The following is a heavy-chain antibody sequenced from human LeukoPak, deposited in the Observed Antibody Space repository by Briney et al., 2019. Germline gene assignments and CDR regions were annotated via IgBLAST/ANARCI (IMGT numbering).Heavy chain of an antibody. CDR2: INAGNGNT. CDR3: ARDRWLSTEYYYDSSGLTDVLFDP. V-gene: IGHV1-3*01. CDR1: GYTFTSYA. Sequence: ASVKVSCKASGYTFTSYAMHWVRQAPGQRLEWMGWINAGNGNTKYSQKFQGRVTITRDTSASTAYMELSSLRSEDTAVYYCARDRWLSTEYYYDSSGLTDVLFDPWGQGTLVTVSS. J-gene: IGHJ5*02. D-gene: IGHD3-22*01.